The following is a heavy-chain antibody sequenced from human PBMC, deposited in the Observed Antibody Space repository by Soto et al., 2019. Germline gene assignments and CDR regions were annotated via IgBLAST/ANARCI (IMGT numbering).Heavy chain of an antibody. Sequence: GESLTISCKGSGYSFTSYWIAWVRQMHGKGLEWMGIIHPGDSDTRYSPSFQGQVTIPTDTSKSTAYLELRSLRSDDTAVYYCARVRAIAARVGVKYYLYVVDVWGKGTTVTVSS. D-gene: IGHD6-6*01. V-gene: IGHV5-51*01. CDR2: IHPGDSDT. J-gene: IGHJ6*04. CDR1: GYSFTSYW. CDR3: ARVRAIAARVGVKYYLYVVDV.